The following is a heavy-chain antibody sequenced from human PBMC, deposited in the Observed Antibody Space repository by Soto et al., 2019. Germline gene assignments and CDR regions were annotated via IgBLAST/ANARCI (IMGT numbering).Heavy chain of an antibody. CDR1: GFTFSSYA. J-gene: IGHJ4*02. CDR3: ARDDLLIAAAGTYFDY. D-gene: IGHD6-13*01. Sequence: QAVGSLRLSCAASGFTFSSYAMHWVRQAPGKGLEWVAVISYDGSNKYYADSVKGRFTISRDNSKNTLYLQMNSLRAEDTAVYYCARDDLLIAAAGTYFDYWGQGTLVTVSS. V-gene: IGHV3-30-3*01. CDR2: ISYDGSNK.